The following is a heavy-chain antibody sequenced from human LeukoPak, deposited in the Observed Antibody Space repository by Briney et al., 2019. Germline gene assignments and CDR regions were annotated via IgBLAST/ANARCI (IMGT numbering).Heavy chain of an antibody. CDR1: GGSISSGPYY. CDR2: FYTSVST. J-gene: IGHJ6*03. Sequence: PSQTLSLTCTVSGGSISSGPYYWTWIRQPAGKGLEWIGHFYTSVSTNYNPSLKSRVTISVDTSKNQFSLKLSSVTAADTAVYYCARDYYDSRAFYYYMYVWGKGTTVTVSS. D-gene: IGHD3-22*01. V-gene: IGHV4-61*09. CDR3: ARDYYDSRAFYYYMYV.